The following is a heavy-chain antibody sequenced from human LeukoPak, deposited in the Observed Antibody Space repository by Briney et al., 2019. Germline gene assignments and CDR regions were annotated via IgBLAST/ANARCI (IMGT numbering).Heavy chain of an antibody. CDR2: TYYRSKLYN. CDR3: ARGRVTTIANYYYYYIDV. V-gene: IGHV6-1*01. Sequence: SQTLSLTCAISGDSVSSNSAAWTWIRQSPSRGLEWLGRTYYRSKLYNDYAVSVQSRITINPDTSKNQFSLQLNSVTPEDTAVYYCARGRVTTIANYYYYYIDVWGKGTTVTVSS. CDR1: GDSVSSNSAA. D-gene: IGHD4-17*01. J-gene: IGHJ6*03.